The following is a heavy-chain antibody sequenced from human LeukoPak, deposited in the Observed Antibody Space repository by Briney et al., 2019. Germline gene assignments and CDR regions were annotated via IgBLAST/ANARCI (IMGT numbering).Heavy chain of an antibody. CDR1: GYSFTSYW. J-gene: IGHJ4*02. D-gene: IGHD6-13*01. CDR2: IYPGDSDT. Sequence: GESLKIACKGSGYSFTSYWIGWVRQMPGKGLEWMGFIYPGDSDTRYSPSFQGQVTIPSDKSISTAYLQWSSLKASDTAMYYRARLGTAAGFSPIDYWGQGTLVTVSS. V-gene: IGHV5-51*01. CDR3: ARLGTAAGFSPIDY.